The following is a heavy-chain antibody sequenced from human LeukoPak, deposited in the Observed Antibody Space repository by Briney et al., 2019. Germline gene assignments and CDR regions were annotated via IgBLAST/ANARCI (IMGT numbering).Heavy chain of an antibody. CDR1: GFTFSSYS. Sequence: PGGSLRLSCAASGFTFSSYSMNWVRQAPGKGLEWVSSISSSSSYIYYADSVKGRFTISRDNAKNSLYLQMNSLRAEDTAVYYCARASYYYDSSGYYWYFDYWGQGTLVTVSS. D-gene: IGHD3-22*01. CDR2: ISSSSSYI. V-gene: IGHV3-21*01. CDR3: ARASYYYDSSGYYWYFDY. J-gene: IGHJ4*02.